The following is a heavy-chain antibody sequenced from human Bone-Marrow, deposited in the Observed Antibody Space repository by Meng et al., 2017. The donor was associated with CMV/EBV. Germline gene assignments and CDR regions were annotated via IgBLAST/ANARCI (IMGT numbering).Heavy chain of an antibody. CDR3: ARDLGPWSSSSLLGDY. J-gene: IGHJ4*02. CDR1: GYTFTSYG. Sequence: ASVKVSCKASGYTFTSYGISWVRQAPGQGLEWMGWISAYNGNTNYAQKLQGRVTMTTDTSTSTAYMELRSLRSDDTAVYYCARDLGPWSSSSLLGDYWGQGTLVTVS. D-gene: IGHD6-6*01. CDR2: ISAYNGNT. V-gene: IGHV1-18*01.